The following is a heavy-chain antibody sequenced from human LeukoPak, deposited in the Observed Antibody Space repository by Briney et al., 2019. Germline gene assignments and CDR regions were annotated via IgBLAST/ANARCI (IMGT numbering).Heavy chain of an antibody. D-gene: IGHD6-19*01. CDR1: GGSISSGGYY. CDR3: ASIAVAGTYRFDY. V-gene: IGHV4-31*03. Sequence: PSPTLSLTCTVSGGSISSGGYYWSWIRQHPGKGLEWIGYIYYSGSTYYNPSLKSRVTISVDTSKNQFSLKLSSVTAADTAVYYCASIAVAGTYRFDYWGQGTLVTVSS. CDR2: IYYSGST. J-gene: IGHJ4*02.